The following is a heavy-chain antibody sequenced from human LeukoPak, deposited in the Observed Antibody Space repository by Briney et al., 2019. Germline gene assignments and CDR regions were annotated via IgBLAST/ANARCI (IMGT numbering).Heavy chain of an antibody. Sequence: PGGSLRLSCAASGFTFSTYSMNWVRQAPGKGLELVSYISGSGNTGYYADSVKGRFTISRDNAKNSLYLQMNSLRAGDTAVYYCARDDKWSFDYWGQGTLVTVSS. J-gene: IGHJ4*02. V-gene: IGHV3-48*01. CDR3: ARDDKWSFDY. CDR2: ISGSGNTG. D-gene: IGHD1-26*01. CDR1: GFTFSTYS.